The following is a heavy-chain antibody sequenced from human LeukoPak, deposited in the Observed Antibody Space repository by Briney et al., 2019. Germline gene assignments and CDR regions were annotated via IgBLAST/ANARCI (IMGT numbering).Heavy chain of an antibody. V-gene: IGHV4-34*01. Sequence: SETLSLTCAVYGGSFSGYYWSWIRQPPGKGLEWIGEINHSGSTNYNPSLKSRVTISVDTSKNQFSLKLSSVTAADTAVYYCARDSGGSYFDYWGQGTLVTVSS. CDR1: GGSFSGYY. D-gene: IGHD3-16*01. J-gene: IGHJ4*02. CDR3: ARDSGGSYFDY. CDR2: INHSGST.